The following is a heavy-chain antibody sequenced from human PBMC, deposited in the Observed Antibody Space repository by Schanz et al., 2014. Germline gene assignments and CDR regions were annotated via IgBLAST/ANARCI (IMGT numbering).Heavy chain of an antibody. CDR2: ISPYNGNT. CDR1: GYTFISYG. Sequence: QVQLVQSGAEVKKPGASVKVSCKASGYTFISYGIKWVRQAPGQGLEWMGWISPYNGNTNYAQKLQGRVTMTADTSTSTAYMDLSSLRPEDTAVYYCARGGYSSGWYDRDIAHFDYWGQGTLVTVSS. V-gene: IGHV1-18*01. CDR3: ARGGYSSGWYDRDIAHFDY. D-gene: IGHD6-19*01. J-gene: IGHJ4*02.